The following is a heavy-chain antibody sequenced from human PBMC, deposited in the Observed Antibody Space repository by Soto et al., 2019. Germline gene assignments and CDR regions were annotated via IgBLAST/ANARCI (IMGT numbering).Heavy chain of an antibody. Sequence: EASVKVSCKASGYTFTNYYMHWVRQAPGQGLEWMGIINPSGGGTHYAQKFQGRVTMTRDTSTSTVYMELSSLRSEDTAVYYCARVSQTYGYDAFDSWGQGTLVTVSS. CDR2: INPSGGGT. J-gene: IGHJ3*02. CDR3: ARVSQTYGYDAFDS. CDR1: GYTFTNYY. D-gene: IGHD4-17*01. V-gene: IGHV1-46*01.